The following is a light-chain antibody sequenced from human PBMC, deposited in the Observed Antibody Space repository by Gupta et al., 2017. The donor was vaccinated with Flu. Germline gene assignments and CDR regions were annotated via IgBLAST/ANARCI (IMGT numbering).Light chain of an antibody. CDR3: QQYGAIRT. CDR1: ETVSHDY. J-gene: IGKJ4*01. CDR2: DAS. V-gene: IGKV3-20*01. Sequence: EIVLTQSPGTLSVSPGERATLTCRANETVSHDYVAWYQHKPGQAPRLLLYDASIRATGVPDRFSGSGSETVFTLTITRLDPEDFALYFCQQYGAIRTFGRGTKVE.